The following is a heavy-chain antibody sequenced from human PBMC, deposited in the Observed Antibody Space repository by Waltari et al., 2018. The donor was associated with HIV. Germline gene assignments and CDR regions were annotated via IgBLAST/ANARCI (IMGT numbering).Heavy chain of an antibody. J-gene: IGHJ4*02. V-gene: IGHV3-48*04. Sequence: EVQLVESGGGLVQPGGSLRLSCAASGFTFSSYSMNCVRQAPGKGLEWVSYNSSSSSTIYYADSVKGRFTISRDNAKNSLYLQMNSLRAEDTAVYYCARDTPYNWNYPGGYFDYWGQGTLVTVSS. D-gene: IGHD1-7*01. CDR2: NSSSSSTI. CDR3: ARDTPYNWNYPGGYFDY. CDR1: GFTFSSYS.